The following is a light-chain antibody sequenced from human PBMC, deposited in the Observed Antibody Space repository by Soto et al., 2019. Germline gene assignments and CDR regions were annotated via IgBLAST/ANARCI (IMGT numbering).Light chain of an antibody. CDR2: EDN. CDR3: CSYAGSYTV. CDR1: SSDVGNYDL. J-gene: IGLJ2*01. V-gene: IGLV2-23*01. Sequence: QSALTQPASVSGSPGQSITISCTGTSSDVGNYDLVSWFQHHPGKAPRLIIYEDNKWPSGASHRFSGSKSGNTASLTISGLQAEDEADYYCCSYAGSYTVFGGGTKLTVL.